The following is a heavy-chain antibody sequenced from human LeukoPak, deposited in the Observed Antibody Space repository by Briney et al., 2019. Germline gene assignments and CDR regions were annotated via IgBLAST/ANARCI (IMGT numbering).Heavy chain of an antibody. V-gene: IGHV5-51*01. CDR1: GYSFTSYW. Sequence: GESLKISCKGSGYSFTSYWIGWVRQMPGKGLEWMGIIYPGDSDTRYSPSFQGQVTISADKSISTAYLQWSSLKASDTAMYYCASSRGDFWSGYPYYFDYWGQGTLVTVSS. J-gene: IGHJ4*02. CDR2: IYPGDSDT. CDR3: ASSRGDFWSGYPYYFDY. D-gene: IGHD3-3*01.